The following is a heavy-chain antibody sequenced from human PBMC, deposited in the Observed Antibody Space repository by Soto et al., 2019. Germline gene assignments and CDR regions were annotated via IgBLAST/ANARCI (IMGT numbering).Heavy chain of an antibody. J-gene: IGHJ6*02. Sequence: PSETLSLTSAVYGGSFSGYYWSWTRQPPGKGLEWIGEINHSGSTNYNPSPKSRVTKSVDTSKNQFSLKLSSVTAAETAVYYCASIVARRYYYYYYCMDVWGQGTTVTVS. D-gene: IGHD6-6*01. CDR1: GGSFSGYY. CDR3: ASIVARRYYYYYYCMDV. V-gene: IGHV4-34*01. CDR2: INHSGST.